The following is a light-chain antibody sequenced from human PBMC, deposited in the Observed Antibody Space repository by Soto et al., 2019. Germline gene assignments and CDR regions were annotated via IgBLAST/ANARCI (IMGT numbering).Light chain of an antibody. CDR2: ETS. CDR1: QSVSGDY. CDR3: QQYGCSPLT. Sequence: ELLLTQSPGTLSLSPGERVALSCRASQSVSGDYLAWYQQKPGLAPRLLIYETSRRAPGVPDRFSGSGSGTDFILTITRLEPEDRALYFCQQYGCSPLTFGQGTKLEIK. V-gene: IGKV3-20*01. J-gene: IGKJ2*01.